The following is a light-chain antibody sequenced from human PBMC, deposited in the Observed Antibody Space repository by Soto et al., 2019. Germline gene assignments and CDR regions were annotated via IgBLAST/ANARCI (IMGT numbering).Light chain of an antibody. V-gene: IGLV2-8*01. CDR3: SSYAGSSNV. J-gene: IGLJ1*01. CDR2: AVT. CDR1: SSDVGGYNY. Sequence: QSALTQPASVSGSPGQSITISCTGTSSDVGGYNYVSWYQQHPGKAPKLMIYAVTDRPSGVPDRFSGSKSGNTASLTVSGLQAEDEADYYCSSYAGSSNVFGTGTKLTVL.